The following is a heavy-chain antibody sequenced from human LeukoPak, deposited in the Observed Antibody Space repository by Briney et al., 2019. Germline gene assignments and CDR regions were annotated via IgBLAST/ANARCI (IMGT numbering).Heavy chain of an antibody. CDR1: GYTFTSYG. Sequence: ASVKVSCKASGYTFTSYGISWVRQAPGQGLEWMGWISAYNGNTNYAQKLQGRVTMTTDTSTSTAYMELRSLGSDDTAVYYCARDRPSRGYCSGGTCPLFDYWGQGTLVTVSS. D-gene: IGHD2-15*01. CDR3: ARDRPSRGYCSGGTCPLFDY. CDR2: ISAYNGNT. V-gene: IGHV1-18*04. J-gene: IGHJ4*02.